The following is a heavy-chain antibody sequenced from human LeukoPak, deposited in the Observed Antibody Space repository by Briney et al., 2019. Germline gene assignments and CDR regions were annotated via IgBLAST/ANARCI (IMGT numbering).Heavy chain of an antibody. V-gene: IGHV1-46*01. CDR2: INPSGGST. J-gene: IGHJ3*02. D-gene: IGHD3-22*01. Sequence: ASVKVSCKASGYTFTSYYMHWVRQAPGQGLEWMGIINPSGGSTSYAQKFQGRVTMTRDTSTSTVYMGLSSLRSEDTAVYYCARGPSITMIVVVDDAFDIWGQGTMVTVSS. CDR1: GYTFTSYY. CDR3: ARGPSITMIVVVDDAFDI.